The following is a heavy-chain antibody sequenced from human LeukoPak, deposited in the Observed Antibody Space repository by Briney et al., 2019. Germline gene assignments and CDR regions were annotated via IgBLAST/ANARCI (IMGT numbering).Heavy chain of an antibody. D-gene: IGHD6-13*01. V-gene: IGHV4-31*03. J-gene: IGHJ4*02. CDR2: IYYSGST. CDR3: ARLGYSVSWTDC. Sequence: PSQTLSLTCTVSGGSISSGGYYWSWIRQHPGKGLEWIGYIYYSGSTYYNPSLKSRVTISVDTSKNQFSLRLSSVTAADMAVYFCARLGYSVSWTDCWGQGTLVTVSS. CDR1: GGSISSGGYY.